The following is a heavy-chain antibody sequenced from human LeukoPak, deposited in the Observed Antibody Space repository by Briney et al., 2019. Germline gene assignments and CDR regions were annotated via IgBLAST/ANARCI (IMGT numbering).Heavy chain of an antibody. J-gene: IGHJ6*03. Sequence: PSETLSLSCTVSGGSISSYYWSWIRQPPGKGLEWIGYIYYSGSTNYNPSLKSRVTISVDTSKNQFSLKLSSVTAADTAVYYCARTVKPPIWSGYAYYYYYYMDVWGKGTTVTVSS. V-gene: IGHV4-59*12. CDR1: GGSISSYY. CDR3: ARTVKPPIWSGYAYYYYYYMDV. CDR2: IYYSGST. D-gene: IGHD3-3*01.